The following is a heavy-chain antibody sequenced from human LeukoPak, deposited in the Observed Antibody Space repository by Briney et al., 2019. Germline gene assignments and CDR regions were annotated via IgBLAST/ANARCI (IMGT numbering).Heavy chain of an antibody. CDR2: IYPGDSDT. D-gene: IGHD2-15*01. J-gene: IGHJ4*02. Sequence: AGESLKISCKASGYSFTSYWIGWVRQMPGKRLEWTGIIYPGDSDTRYSPSFQGQVTISADKSISTAYLQWSSLKASDTAMYYCASSLGYCSGGSCYFGTFDYWGQGTLVTVSS. V-gene: IGHV5-51*01. CDR1: GYSFTSYW. CDR3: ASSLGYCSGGSCYFGTFDY.